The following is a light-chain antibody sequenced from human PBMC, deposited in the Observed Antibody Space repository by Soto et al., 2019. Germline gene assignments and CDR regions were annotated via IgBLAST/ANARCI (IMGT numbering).Light chain of an antibody. Sequence: EIVMTQSPATLSVSPGERATLSCRASQSVSSNLAWYQQKPGQAPRLLISGVSTRATGIPARFSGSGSGTEFTLTISSLQSEDFAVYHCQQYNKWPLTFGGGTKVEIK. CDR2: GVS. V-gene: IGKV3-15*01. CDR3: QQYNKWPLT. J-gene: IGKJ4*01. CDR1: QSVSSN.